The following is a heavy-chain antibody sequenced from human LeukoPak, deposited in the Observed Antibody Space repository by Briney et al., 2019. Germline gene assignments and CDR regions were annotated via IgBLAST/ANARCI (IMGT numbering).Heavy chain of an antibody. CDR1: GFTFSSY. CDR2: ISSTSSYI. CDR3: ARKTVTTFDI. D-gene: IGHD4-17*01. V-gene: IGHV3-21*01. Sequence: GGSLRLSCAASGFTFSSYMNWVRQAPGKGLEWVSSISSTSSYIYYADSVKGRFTISRDNAKTSLYLQMNSLRAEDTAVYYCARKTVTTFDIWGQGTMVTVSS. J-gene: IGHJ3*02.